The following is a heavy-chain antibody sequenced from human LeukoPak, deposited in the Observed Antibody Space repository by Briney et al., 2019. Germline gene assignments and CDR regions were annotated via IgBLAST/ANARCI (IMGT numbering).Heavy chain of an antibody. CDR1: GGSISSYY. V-gene: IGHV4-59*01. D-gene: IGHD7-27*01. J-gene: IGHJ4*02. CDR2: IYHTGST. CDR3: ASRKLGNDY. Sequence: KTSETLSLTCTVSGGSISSYYWSWIRQSPGKGLEWIGYIYHTGSTSYSPSLKSRVTISADTSQNKFSPKLSSVTAADTAVYYCASRKLGNDYWGQGTLVTVSS.